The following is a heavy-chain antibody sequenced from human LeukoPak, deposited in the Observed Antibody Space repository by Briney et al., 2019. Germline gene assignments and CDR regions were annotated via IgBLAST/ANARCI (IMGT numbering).Heavy chain of an antibody. V-gene: IGHV1-46*01. Sequence: VASVKLSCKASGYTFTSYYMHWVRPAPGQGLEWMGIINPSGGSTSYAQKFQGRVTMTRDTSTSTVYMELSSLRSEDTAVYYCARDESTSILWWWGQGSLVSVSS. J-gene: IGHJ1*01. CDR3: ARDESTSILWW. CDR2: INPSGGST. CDR1: GYTFTSYY. D-gene: IGHD2-21*01.